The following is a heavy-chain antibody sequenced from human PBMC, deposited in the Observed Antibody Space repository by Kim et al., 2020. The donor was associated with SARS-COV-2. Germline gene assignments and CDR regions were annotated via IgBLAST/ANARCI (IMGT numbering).Heavy chain of an antibody. CDR2: INPSGGST. Sequence: ASVKVSCKASGYTFTSYYMHWVRQAPGQGLEWMGIINPSGGSTSYAQKFQGRVTMTRDTSTSTVYMELSSLRSEDTAVYYCARVQWSLDLDYYDSSGYCWSYFDYWGQGTLVTVSS. V-gene: IGHV1-46*01. CDR1: GYTFTSYY. D-gene: IGHD3-22*01. J-gene: IGHJ4*02. CDR3: ARVQWSLDLDYYDSSGYCWSYFDY.